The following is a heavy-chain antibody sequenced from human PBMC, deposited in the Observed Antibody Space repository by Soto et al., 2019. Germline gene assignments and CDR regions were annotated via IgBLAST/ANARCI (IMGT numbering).Heavy chain of an antibody. CDR2: IYYSGST. J-gene: IGHJ4*02. CDR3: ARAYGYYFDY. V-gene: IGHV4-59*01. Sequence: QVQLQESGPGLVKPSETLSLTCTVSGGSISSYYWSWIRQPPGKGLEWIGYIYYSGSTNYNPSLKSRVTISVDTSKNQFSLKLSSVTAPDTAVYYCARAYGYYFDYWGQGTLVTVSS. CDR1: GGSISSYY. D-gene: IGHD4-17*01.